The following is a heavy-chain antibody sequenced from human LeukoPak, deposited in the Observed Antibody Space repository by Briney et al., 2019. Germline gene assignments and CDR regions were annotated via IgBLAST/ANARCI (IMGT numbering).Heavy chain of an antibody. CDR1: GFTFSDYA. V-gene: IGHV3-23*01. Sequence: GGSLRLSCAASGFTFSDYAMSWVRQAPGRGLEWVSGISGSGGSTYYADSVKGRFTISRDNSKNTLYLQMNSLRAEDTAVYYCAKDRSYGLDYWGQGALVTVSS. CDR3: AKDRSYGLDY. D-gene: IGHD5-18*01. CDR2: ISGSGGST. J-gene: IGHJ4*02.